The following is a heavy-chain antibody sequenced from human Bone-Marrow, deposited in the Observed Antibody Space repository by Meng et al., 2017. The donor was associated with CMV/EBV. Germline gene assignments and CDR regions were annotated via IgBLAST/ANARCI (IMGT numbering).Heavy chain of an antibody. CDR3: ARGPLTTVVTGRPLRPGRNWFDP. J-gene: IGHJ5*02. Sequence: GSLRLSCTVSGGSISSYYWSWIRQPPGKGLEWIGEINHSGSTNYNPSLKSRVTISVDTSKNQFSLKLSSVTAADTAVYYCARGPLTTVVTGRPLRPGRNWFDPWGQGTLVTVSS. D-gene: IGHD4-23*01. V-gene: IGHV4-34*01. CDR2: INHSGST. CDR1: GGSISSYY.